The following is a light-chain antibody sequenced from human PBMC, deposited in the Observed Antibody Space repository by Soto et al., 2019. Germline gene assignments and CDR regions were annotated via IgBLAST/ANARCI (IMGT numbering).Light chain of an antibody. Sequence: QSVLTQPASVSGSPGQSISISCIGTSSDVGGYNYVSWYQQHPGKAPKVMIYEVSNRPSGVSNRFSGSKSGNTASLAISGLQAEDEADYYCSSHTSSSTIVFGTGTKVTVL. CDR1: SSDVGGYNY. V-gene: IGLV2-14*01. J-gene: IGLJ1*01. CDR3: SSHTSSSTIV. CDR2: EVS.